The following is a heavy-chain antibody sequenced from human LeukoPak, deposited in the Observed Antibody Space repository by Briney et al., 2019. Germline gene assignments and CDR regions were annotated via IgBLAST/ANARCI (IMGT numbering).Heavy chain of an antibody. D-gene: IGHD2-2*01. V-gene: IGHV4-39*01. Sequence: PSETLSLTCTVSGGSTSSSSYYWGWIRQPPGKGLEWIGSIYYSGSTHYNPSLKSRVTISVDTSKNQFSLKLSSVTAADTAVYYCARNCSSTNCYGYFDYWGQGTLVTVSS. J-gene: IGHJ4*02. CDR1: GGSTSSSSYY. CDR3: ARNCSSTNCYGYFDY. CDR2: IYYSGST.